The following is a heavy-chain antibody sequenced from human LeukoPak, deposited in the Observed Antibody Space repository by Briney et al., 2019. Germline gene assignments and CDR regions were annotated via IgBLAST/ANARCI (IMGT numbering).Heavy chain of an antibody. J-gene: IGHJ3*02. CDR1: GFTFSSYE. CDR2: ISSSGSNI. V-gene: IGHV3-48*03. CDR3: ARETADAFDI. Sequence: GGSLRLSCAASGFTFSSYEMNWVRQAPGKGLEWVSYISSSGSNIYYADSVKGRFTISRHNAKNSLYLQMNSLRAEDTTVYYCARETADAFDIWGQGTMVTVSS. D-gene: IGHD5-18*01.